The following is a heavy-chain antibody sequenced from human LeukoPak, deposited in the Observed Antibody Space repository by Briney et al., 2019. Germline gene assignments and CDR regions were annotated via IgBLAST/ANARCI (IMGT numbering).Heavy chain of an antibody. CDR1: GYTFTSYG. J-gene: IGHJ4*02. V-gene: IGHV1-18*01. Sequence: ASLKVSCKASGYTFTSYGISSVRQAPGQRLKWMGWISAYNGNTKYAQKLHGRVTITTDTSRRTAYLALRSLRSDDPTVYYCARDPGVATGDWGQGTLVTVSS. D-gene: IGHD5-12*01. CDR3: ARDPGVATGD. CDR2: ISAYNGNT.